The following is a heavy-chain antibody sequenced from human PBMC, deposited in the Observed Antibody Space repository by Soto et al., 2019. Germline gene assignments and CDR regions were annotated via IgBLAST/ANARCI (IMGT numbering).Heavy chain of an antibody. CDR1: GYTFTGYY. CDR3: AREIRPPVGRDWGYYYGMDV. Sequence: ASVKVSCKASGYTFTGYYMHWVRQAPGQGLEWMGWINPNSGGTNYAQKFQGRVTMTRDTSISTAYMELSRLRSDDTAVYYCAREIRPPVGRDWGYYYGMDVWGQGTTVTVSS. V-gene: IGHV1-2*02. D-gene: IGHD3-16*01. J-gene: IGHJ6*02. CDR2: INPNSGGT.